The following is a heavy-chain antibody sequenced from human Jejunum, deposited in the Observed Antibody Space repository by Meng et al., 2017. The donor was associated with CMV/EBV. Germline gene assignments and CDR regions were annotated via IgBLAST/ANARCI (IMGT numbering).Heavy chain of an antibody. Sequence: GFNFSNFEMSWVRQSPRRGLEWLAYITSSGDRIHYADSVKGRFIVSRDNAKNFLYLQMSSLRAEDTALYYCARDAGYCSRTGMDVWGQGTGHRLL. V-gene: IGHV3-48*03. CDR1: GFNFSNFE. J-gene: IGHJ6*02. D-gene: IGHD2-15*01. CDR3: ARDAGYCSRTGMDV. CDR2: ITSSGDRI.